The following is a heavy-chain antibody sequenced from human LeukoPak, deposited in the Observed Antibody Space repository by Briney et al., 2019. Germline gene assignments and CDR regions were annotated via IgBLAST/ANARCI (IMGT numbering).Heavy chain of an antibody. CDR1: GFTFSSYS. J-gene: IGHJ4*02. V-gene: IGHV3-21*01. CDR3: ARDISAAYGYFDY. Sequence: GGSLRLSYAASGFTFSSYSMNWVRQAPGKGLEWVSSISSSSSYIYYADSVKGRFTISRDNAKNSLYLQMNSLRAEDTAVYYCARDISAAYGYFDYWGQGTLVTVSS. D-gene: IGHD4-17*01. CDR2: ISSSSSYI.